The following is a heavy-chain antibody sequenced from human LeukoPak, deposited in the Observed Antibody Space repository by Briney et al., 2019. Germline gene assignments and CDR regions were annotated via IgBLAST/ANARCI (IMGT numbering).Heavy chain of an antibody. CDR3: ARHSSGWSGFDY. J-gene: IGHJ4*02. CDR1: GGSISSYY. CDR2: IYYSGST. Sequence: SETLSLTCTVSGGSISSYYWSWIRQPPGKELEWIGYIYYSGSTNYNPSLKSRVTISVDTSKNQFSLKLSSVTAADTAVYYCARHSSGWSGFDYCGQGNLVTVSS. V-gene: IGHV4-59*08. D-gene: IGHD6-19*01.